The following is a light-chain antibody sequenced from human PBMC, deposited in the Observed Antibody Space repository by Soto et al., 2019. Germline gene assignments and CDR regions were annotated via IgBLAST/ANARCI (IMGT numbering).Light chain of an antibody. V-gene: IGKV1-9*01. CDR3: QQTESYPST. CDR1: QDISSF. Sequence: IQLTQSPSSLSASVGDRVTITCRASQDISSFLAWYQQKPGKAPKLLIFAASTLQSGVPSRFSGSGSGTDFTLTISSLQHEDFETYYCQQTESYPSTFGGGTKVEIK. J-gene: IGKJ4*01. CDR2: AAS.